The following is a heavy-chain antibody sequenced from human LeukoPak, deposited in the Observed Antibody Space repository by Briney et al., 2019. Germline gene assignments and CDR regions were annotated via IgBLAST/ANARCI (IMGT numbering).Heavy chain of an antibody. CDR2: IFYSGTT. J-gene: IGHJ4*02. Sequence: SQTLSLTCTVSGGSISSGGYYWSWIRQHPGKGLEFIGYIFYSGTTYYNPSLKSRVSISLDTSLNQFSLKVISVAAADTAVYYCARYGAPFDSWGQGTLVTVSS. CDR3: ARYGAPFDS. V-gene: IGHV4-31*03. CDR1: GGSISSGGYY. D-gene: IGHD4-17*01.